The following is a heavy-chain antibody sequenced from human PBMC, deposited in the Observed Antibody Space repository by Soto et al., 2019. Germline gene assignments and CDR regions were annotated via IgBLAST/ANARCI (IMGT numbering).Heavy chain of an antibody. V-gene: IGHV4-30-4*01. Sequence: SETLSLTCTVSGDSINSVDHYWSWIRQPPGKGLEWMGYIYHSGSTHYNPSLNSRLTISIDTSTNRFSLNLTSVTAADTAVYFCARLRWETENNWFDPWGQGALVTVSS. CDR2: IYHSGST. CDR3: ARLRWETENNWFDP. D-gene: IGHD1-26*01. CDR1: GDSINSVDHY. J-gene: IGHJ5*02.